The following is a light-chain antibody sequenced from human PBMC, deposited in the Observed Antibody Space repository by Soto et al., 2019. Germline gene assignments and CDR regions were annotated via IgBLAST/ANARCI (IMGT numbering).Light chain of an antibody. CDR2: DAS. CDR1: QSVTSNY. V-gene: IGKV3-20*01. J-gene: IGKJ4*01. CDR3: PQYVNKPPLT. Sequence: VLTQSPGTLSLSPGAIATLSCRARQSVTSNYLAWYQHKPGQAPGLLLYDASSKGTDIPDRFSDSGSGTNFPLTISSMEPEDFAVYYCPQYVNKPPLTFSGGTKVEIK.